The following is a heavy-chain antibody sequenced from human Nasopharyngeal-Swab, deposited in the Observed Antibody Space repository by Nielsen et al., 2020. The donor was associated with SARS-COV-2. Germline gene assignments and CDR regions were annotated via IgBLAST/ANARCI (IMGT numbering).Heavy chain of an antibody. D-gene: IGHD3-9*01. CDR3: ARGTQLRYFDWLDY. Sequence: GESLKISCAASGFTFSSYAMHWVRQAPGKGLEWVAVISYDGSNKYYADSVKGRFTISRDNAKNSLYLQMNSLRAEDTAVYYCARGTQLRYFDWLDYWGQGTLVTVSS. J-gene: IGHJ4*02. CDR2: ISYDGSNK. CDR1: GFTFSSYA. V-gene: IGHV3-30-3*01.